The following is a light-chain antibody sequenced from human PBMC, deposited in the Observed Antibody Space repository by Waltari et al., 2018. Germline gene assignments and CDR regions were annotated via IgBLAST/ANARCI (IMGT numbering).Light chain of an antibody. CDR1: QSNATN. J-gene: IGKJ5*01. CDR3: QQYNRWPPIT. CDR2: DAS. V-gene: IGKV3-15*01. Sequence: EVVMTQSPDTLSVSPGGRATLSCRASQSNATNLAWYQQRRGQAPRLLIFDASTRAPSISGRFSGSGSGTEFTLTISSLQSDDSAVYYCQQYNRWPPITFGQGTRLEIK.